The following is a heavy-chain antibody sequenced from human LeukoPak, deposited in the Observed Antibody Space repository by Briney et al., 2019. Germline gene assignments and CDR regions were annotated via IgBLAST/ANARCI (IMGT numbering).Heavy chain of an antibody. J-gene: IGHJ3*02. V-gene: IGHV3-49*03. Sequence: GGSLRLSCTASGFTFGDYAMSWFRQASGKGLEWVGFIRSRAYGGTTEFAASVKGRFTISRDDSKTTLYLQMNSLKTEDTAVYYCTTDENAFDIWGQGTMVTVSS. CDR3: TTDENAFDI. CDR1: GFTFGDYA. CDR2: IRSRAYGGTT.